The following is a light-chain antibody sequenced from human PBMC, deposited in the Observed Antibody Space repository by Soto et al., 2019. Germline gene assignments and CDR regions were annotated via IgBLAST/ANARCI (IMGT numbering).Light chain of an antibody. CDR2: KAS. J-gene: IGKJ1*01. CDR1: QTIGSL. CDR3: QHYNSWA. Sequence: DVQMTQSPSTLPASVGDRVTITCRASQTIGSLLAWYQQKPGKAPNLLIYKASSLESGVPSRFSGSGFGTEFTLTITGLQPDDFATYYCQHYNSWAFGQGTKVEI. V-gene: IGKV1-5*03.